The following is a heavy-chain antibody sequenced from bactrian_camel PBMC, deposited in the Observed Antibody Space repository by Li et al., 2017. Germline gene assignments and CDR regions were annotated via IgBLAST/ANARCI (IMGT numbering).Heavy chain of an antibody. CDR2: INTRTGYA. D-gene: IGHD2*01. V-gene: IGHV3S35*01. CDR1: GYSSSDRC. Sequence: VQLVESGGGSVQAGGSLRLSCAASGYSSSDRCMGWFRQAPGKERERVALINTRTGYAVYADSVKGRFTVSQDDAKYTVFLQMNNLKPEDTGVYTCAADSEQWFGCSATSPANYDFWGPGTQVTVS. J-gene: IGHJ4*01. CDR3: AADSEQWFGCSATSPANYDF.